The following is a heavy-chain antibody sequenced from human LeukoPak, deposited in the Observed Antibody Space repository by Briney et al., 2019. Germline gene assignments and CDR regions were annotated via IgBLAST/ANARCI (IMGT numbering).Heavy chain of an antibody. Sequence: PGGSLRLSCAASGFTFSSYAMSWVRQAPGKGLEWVSAISGSGGSTYYADSVKGRFTISRDNSKNTLYLQMNSLRAKDTAVYYCAKDQIGSGSYSYYFDYWGQGTLVTVSS. V-gene: IGHV3-23*01. CDR1: GFTFSSYA. J-gene: IGHJ4*02. CDR3: AKDQIGSGSYSYYFDY. CDR2: ISGSGGST. D-gene: IGHD3-10*01.